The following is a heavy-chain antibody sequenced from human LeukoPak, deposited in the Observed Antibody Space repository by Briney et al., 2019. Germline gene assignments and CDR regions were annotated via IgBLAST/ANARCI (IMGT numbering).Heavy chain of an antibody. Sequence: GGSLRLSCAASGFTFSDYYMSWIRQAPGKGLEWVSYISSSGSTIYYADSVKGRFTISRGNAKNSLYLQMNSLRAEDTAVYYCASGYCSGGSCYSNYWGQGTLVTVSS. D-gene: IGHD2-15*01. V-gene: IGHV3-11*04. CDR2: ISSSGSTI. CDR3: ASGYCSGGSCYSNY. CDR1: GFTFSDYY. J-gene: IGHJ4*02.